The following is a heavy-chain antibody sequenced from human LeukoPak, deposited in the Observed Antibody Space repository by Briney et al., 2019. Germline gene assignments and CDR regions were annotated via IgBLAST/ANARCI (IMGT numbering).Heavy chain of an antibody. V-gene: IGHV4-39*01. CDR1: GGSLSISSSY. D-gene: IGHD5-24*01. Sequence: PSESLSLSCILPGGSLSISSSYWGWIRHPPGKGLEWIASIYYSGSTYYNPSLKGRVTISVDTSKNQFSLKLSCVTAADTAVYYCASEWVGEGYKGYFDYWGQGTLVTVSS. CDR3: ASEWVGEGYKGYFDY. CDR2: IYYSGST. J-gene: IGHJ4*02.